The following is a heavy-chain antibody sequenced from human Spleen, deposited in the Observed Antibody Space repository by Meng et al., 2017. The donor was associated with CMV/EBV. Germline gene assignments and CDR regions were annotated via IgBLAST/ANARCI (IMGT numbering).Heavy chain of an antibody. Sequence: SETLSLTCAVYGPGGSNRNYYWNWIRQPPGKGLEWIGEVNHDGTKNYNPSLKSRVSISVDTSKNQFSLKLTSVTAADAAVYYCARLGYSYEAHWGQGALVTVSS. V-gene: IGHV4-34*01. CDR1: GPGGSNRNYY. CDR3: ARLGYSYEAH. D-gene: IGHD5-18*01. CDR2: VNHDGTK. J-gene: IGHJ4*02.